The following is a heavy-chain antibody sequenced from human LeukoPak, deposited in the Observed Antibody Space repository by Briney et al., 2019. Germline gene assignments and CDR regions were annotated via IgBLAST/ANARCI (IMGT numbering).Heavy chain of an antibody. J-gene: IGHJ4*02. CDR3: ARDEDSSGYCDY. CDR2: ISSSSSYI. CDR1: GFTFSSYS. D-gene: IGHD3-22*01. V-gene: IGHV3-21*01. Sequence: GGSLRLSCAASGFTFSSYSMNWVRQAPGKGLEWVSSISSSSSYIYYADSVKGRFTISRDNAKNSLYLQMNSLRAEDTAVYYCARDEDSSGYCDYWGQGTLVTVSP.